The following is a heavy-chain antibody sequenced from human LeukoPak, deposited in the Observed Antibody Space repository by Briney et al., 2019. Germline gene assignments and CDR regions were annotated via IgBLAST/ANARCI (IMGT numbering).Heavy chain of an antibody. J-gene: IGHJ4*02. D-gene: IGHD6-13*01. CDR3: ARDLSSWTPGY. CDR2: IWSDGSNK. CDR1: GFIFRNYG. V-gene: IGHV3-33*01. Sequence: PGGSLRLFCAASGFIFRNYGMHWVRQARGKGLEGVAVIWSDGSNKVYADSVKGRFTIYRDESNNTLYLQMNSLRAEDTALYYCARDLSSWTPGYWGQGTLVTVSS.